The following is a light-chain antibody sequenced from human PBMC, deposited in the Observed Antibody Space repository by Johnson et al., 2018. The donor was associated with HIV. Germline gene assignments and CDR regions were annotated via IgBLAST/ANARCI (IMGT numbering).Light chain of an antibody. CDR2: ENN. Sequence: QSVLTQPPSVSAAPGQKVTISCSGSSSNIGNNYVSWYQQLPGTAPKLLIYENNKRPSGIPDRFSGSKSGTSATLGITGLQTGDEAHNYCGTWDSSLSAYVFGTGTKVTVL. CDR1: SSNIGNNY. V-gene: IGLV1-51*02. CDR3: GTWDSSLSAYV. J-gene: IGLJ1*01.